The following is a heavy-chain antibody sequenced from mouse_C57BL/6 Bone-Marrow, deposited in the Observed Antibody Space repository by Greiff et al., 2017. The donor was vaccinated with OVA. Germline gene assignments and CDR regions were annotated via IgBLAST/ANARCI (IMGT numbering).Heavy chain of an antibody. CDR3: AREDAERGGAY. V-gene: IGHV5-4*01. CDR2: ISDGGSYT. J-gene: IGHJ3*01. CDR1: GFTFSSYA. Sequence: EVKLVESGGGLVKPGGSLKLSCAASGFTFSSYAMSWVRQTPEKRLEWVATISDGGSYTYYPDNVKGRFTISRDNAKNNLYLQMSHLKSEDTAMYYCAREDAERGGAYEGQGTLVTVSA. D-gene: IGHD1-1*02.